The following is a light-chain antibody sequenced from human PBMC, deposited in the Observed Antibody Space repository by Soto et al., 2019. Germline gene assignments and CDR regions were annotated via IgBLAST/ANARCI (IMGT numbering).Light chain of an antibody. J-gene: IGKJ1*01. Sequence: EVVLTQSPGTRSWCPSGIARRGFMASQSVSATYIAWYQQKSGQAPRLLLYGSSSRATGVADRFSGSGSGTEFTLTIDRLEPQDFATYYCQQYGSSPRAFGQGTKVDIK. CDR2: GSS. CDR1: QSVSATY. CDR3: QQYGSSPRA. V-gene: IGKV3-20*01.